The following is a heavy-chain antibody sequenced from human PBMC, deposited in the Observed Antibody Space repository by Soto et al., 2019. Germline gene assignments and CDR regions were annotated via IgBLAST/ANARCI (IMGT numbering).Heavy chain of an antibody. D-gene: IGHD1-26*01. J-gene: IGHJ4*02. CDR1: GFTFSDYY. CDR3: AKRGSGSYFDF. V-gene: IGHV3-11*03. Sequence: GGSLRLSCVVSGFTFSDYYMSWIRQAPGKGLEWVSYISSSISYTNYADSVKGRFTISRDNSKNTLYLQMNSLRAEDTAVYYCAKRGSGSYFDFWGQGTLVTVFS. CDR2: ISSSISYT.